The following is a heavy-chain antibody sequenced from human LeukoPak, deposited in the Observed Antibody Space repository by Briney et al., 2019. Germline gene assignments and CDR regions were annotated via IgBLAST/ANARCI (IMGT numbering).Heavy chain of an antibody. CDR3: TGPQRITMIVEPLPWFDP. V-gene: IGHV3-30*02. CDR1: GFTFSSYG. Sequence: QAGGSLRLSCAASGFTFSSYGMHWVRQAPGKGLEWVAFIRYDGSNKYYADSVKGRFTISRDNSRNTLYLQMNSLRAEDTAVYYCTGPQRITMIVEPLPWFDPWGQGTLVTVSS. CDR2: IRYDGSNK. J-gene: IGHJ5*02. D-gene: IGHD3-22*01.